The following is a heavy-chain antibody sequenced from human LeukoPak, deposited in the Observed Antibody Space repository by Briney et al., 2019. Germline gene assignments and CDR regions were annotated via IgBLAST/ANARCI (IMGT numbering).Heavy chain of an antibody. D-gene: IGHD1-14*01. J-gene: IGHJ4*02. CDR2: IRHDGSYK. V-gene: IGHV3-30*02. CDR3: AKPAKTDYADY. CDR1: GFTFSSYS. Sequence: PGGSLRLSCAASGFTFSSYSMNWVRQAPGKGLEWVAFIRHDGSYKDYADSVKGRFTISRDNSKNTLYLQMNSLRAEDTALYYCAKPAKTDYADYWGQGTLVTVSS.